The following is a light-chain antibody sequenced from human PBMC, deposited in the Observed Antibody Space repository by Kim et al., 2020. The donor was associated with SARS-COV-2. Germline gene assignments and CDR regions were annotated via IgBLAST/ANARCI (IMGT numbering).Light chain of an antibody. Sequence: SASVGDRVTITCRASQKINTWLAWYRQKPGKAPELLIYDASSLESGVPSRFTGSGSGTQFTLTISSLQPDDSATYYCQQYNTWWTFGQGTKVDIK. CDR3: QQYNTWWT. CDR2: DAS. CDR1: QKINTW. V-gene: IGKV1-5*01. J-gene: IGKJ1*01.